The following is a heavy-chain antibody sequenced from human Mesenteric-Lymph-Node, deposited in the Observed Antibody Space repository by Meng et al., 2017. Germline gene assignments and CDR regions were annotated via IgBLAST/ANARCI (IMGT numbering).Heavy chain of an antibody. J-gene: IGHJ4*02. V-gene: IGHV4-34*01. D-gene: IGHD1-1*01. CDR1: GGSFSGYY. Sequence: QVQLQQWGPGLFKPSETLSLTGAVYGGSFSGYYWSWIRQPPGKGLEWIGEINHSGSTNYNPSLKSRVTISVDTSKNQFSLKLSSVTAADTAVYYCARVSKGSYTSDYWGQGTLVTVSS. CDR3: ARVSKGSYTSDY. CDR2: INHSGST.